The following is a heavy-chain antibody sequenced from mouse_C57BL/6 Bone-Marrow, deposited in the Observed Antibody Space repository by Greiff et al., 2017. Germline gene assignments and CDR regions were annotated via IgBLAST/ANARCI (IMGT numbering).Heavy chain of an antibody. J-gene: IGHJ1*03. Sequence: EVMLVESGGGLVKPGGSLKLSCAASGFTFSSYAMSWVRQTPEKRLEWVATISDGGSYTYYPDNVKGRFTISRDKAKNNRYLQMSLLNSEDSAMYYCARDLRVGVWYFDVWGTGTTVTVSS. CDR2: ISDGGSYT. V-gene: IGHV5-4*01. CDR1: GFTFSSYA. CDR3: ARDLRVGVWYFDV.